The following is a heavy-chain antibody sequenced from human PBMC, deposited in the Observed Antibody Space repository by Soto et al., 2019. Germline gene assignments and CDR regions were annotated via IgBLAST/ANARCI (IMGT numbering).Heavy chain of an antibody. J-gene: IGHJ6*02. CDR1: GGSISSYY. D-gene: IGHD6-13*01. CDR3: ASLPIAAATKVGTRQNYYYYYGMDV. Sequence: PSETLSLTCTVSGGSISSYYWSWIRQPPGKGLEWIGYIYYSGSTNYNPSLKSRVTISVDTSKNQFSLKLSSVTAADTAVYYCASLPIAAATKVGTRQNYYYYYGMDVWGQGTTVTVSS. CDR2: IYYSGST. V-gene: IGHV4-59*08.